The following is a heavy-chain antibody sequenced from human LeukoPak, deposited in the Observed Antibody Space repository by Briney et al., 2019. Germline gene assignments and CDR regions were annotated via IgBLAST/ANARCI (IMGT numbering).Heavy chain of an antibody. CDR2: IIPIFGTA. V-gene: IGHV1-69*06. CDR1: GGTFSSYA. Sequence: GASVKVSCKASGGTFSSYAISWVRQAPGQGLEWMGGIIPIFGTANYAQKFQGRVTITADKSTSTAYMELSSLRSEDTAVYYCAATIPGYSYGLGYWGQGTLVTVSS. CDR3: AATIPGYSYGLGY. J-gene: IGHJ4*02. D-gene: IGHD5-18*01.